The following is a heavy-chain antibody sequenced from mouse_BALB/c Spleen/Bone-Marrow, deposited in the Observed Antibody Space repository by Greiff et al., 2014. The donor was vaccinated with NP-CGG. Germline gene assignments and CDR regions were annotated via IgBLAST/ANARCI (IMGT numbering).Heavy chain of an antibody. CDR1: GYTFTSYW. CDR3: TRGDGNYWYFDV. CDR2: IYPGSGST. J-gene: IGHJ1*01. V-gene: IGHV1S22*01. D-gene: IGHD2-1*01. Sequence: LQQSGSELVRPGASVKLSCKAFGYTFTSYWMHWVKQRHGQGLEWIGNIYPGSGSTNYDEKFKSKGTLTVDTSSSTAYMHLSSLTSEDSAVYYCTRGDGNYWYFDVWGAGTTVTVSS.